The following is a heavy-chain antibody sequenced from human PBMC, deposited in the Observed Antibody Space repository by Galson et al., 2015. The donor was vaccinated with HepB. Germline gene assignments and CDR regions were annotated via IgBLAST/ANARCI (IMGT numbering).Heavy chain of an antibody. D-gene: IGHD3-22*01. CDR1: GFTFSSFA. J-gene: IGHJ4*02. CDR2: ISGSGGDT. V-gene: IGHV3-23*01. Sequence: SLRLSCAASGFTFSSFAMSWVRQAPGKGLEWVSIISGSGGDTSYADSVKGRFTISRDNSKNTLYLQMSSLRPEDTAVYFCAKKSSTVVGYFDYWGQGTLVTVSS. CDR3: AKKSSTVVGYFDY.